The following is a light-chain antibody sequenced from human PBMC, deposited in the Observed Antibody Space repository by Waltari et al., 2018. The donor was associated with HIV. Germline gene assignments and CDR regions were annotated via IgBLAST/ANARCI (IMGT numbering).Light chain of an antibody. CDR2: EVT. J-gene: IGLJ3*02. Sequence: QSALTQPPSASGSLGQSVTISCTGSSSDIGAYDSVSWFQQHPRSAPKLLLYEVTRRPSPGLDRFSGSRSGSTAFLTVAGLQPDDEATYFCSSYGDSLRVLFGGGTNVTVL. CDR3: SSYGDSLRVL. CDR1: SSDIGAYDS. V-gene: IGLV2-8*01.